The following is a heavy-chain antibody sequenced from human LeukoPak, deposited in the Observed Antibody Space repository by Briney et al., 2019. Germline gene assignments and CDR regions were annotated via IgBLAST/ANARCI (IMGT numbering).Heavy chain of an antibody. CDR2: ISFDGRNK. J-gene: IGHJ4*02. D-gene: IGHD5-18*01. V-gene: IGHV3-30*18. CDR3: AKPLDVTTPMDGFDY. CDR1: GFTFSTYG. Sequence: PGGSLRLSCAASGFTFSTYGMHWVRQAPGKGLEWVALISFDGRNKYYADSVKGRFTISRDNSKLTLYLQMNSLRTEDTAVYYCAKPLDVTTPMDGFDYGGQGTLVTVSS.